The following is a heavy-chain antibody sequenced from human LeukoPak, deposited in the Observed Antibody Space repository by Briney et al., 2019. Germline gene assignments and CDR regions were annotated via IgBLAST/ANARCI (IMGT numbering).Heavy chain of an antibody. Sequence: GGSLRLSCAASGFTFSTYVMSWVRQAPGKGLEWLSLILHNGDSTYYADSVKGRFTISRDNSKNTLYLQMNSLRAEDTAVYYCARLSSFAFDIWGQGTMVTVSS. J-gene: IGHJ3*02. CDR3: ARLSSFAFDI. D-gene: IGHD3-16*02. V-gene: IGHV3-23*01. CDR2: ILHNGDST. CDR1: GFTFSTYV.